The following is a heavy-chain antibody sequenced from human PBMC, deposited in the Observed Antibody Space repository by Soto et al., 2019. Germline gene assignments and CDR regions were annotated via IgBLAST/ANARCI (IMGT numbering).Heavy chain of an antibody. V-gene: IGHV3-33*01. Sequence: QVQLVESGGGVVQPGRSLRLSCAASGFTFSSYGMNWVRQAPGKGLEWVAVIWYDGSNKYYADSVKGRFTISRDNSKNTLYLQMNGLRAEDTAVYNCATPFRPTYGLAFDIWGQGTMVTVSS. D-gene: IGHD3-10*01. CDR1: GFTFSSYG. CDR3: ATPFRPTYGLAFDI. J-gene: IGHJ3*02. CDR2: IWYDGSNK.